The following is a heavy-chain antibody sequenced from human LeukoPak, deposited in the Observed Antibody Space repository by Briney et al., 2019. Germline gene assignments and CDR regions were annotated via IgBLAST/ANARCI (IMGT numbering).Heavy chain of an antibody. V-gene: IGHV3-48*03. CDR3: ARGTTRAWFDP. J-gene: IGHJ5*02. Sequence: PGGSLRLSCAASGFTFSSYEVNWVRQAPGKGLEWVSYISSSGSTIYYADSVKGRFTISRDNAKNSLYLQMNSLRAEDTAVYYCARGTTRAWFDPWGQGTLVTVSS. D-gene: IGHD1-26*01. CDR1: GFTFSSYE. CDR2: ISSSGSTI.